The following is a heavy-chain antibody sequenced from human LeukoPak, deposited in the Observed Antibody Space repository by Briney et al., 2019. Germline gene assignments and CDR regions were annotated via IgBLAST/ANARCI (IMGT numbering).Heavy chain of an antibody. CDR1: GGTFSNYA. Sequence: PLASVKFSRKASGGTFSNYAISWVRQAPRQGLEWMGGIIPIFDTADNAQKFQGRLTITADESTSTAYMELGSLRAEDTAVYYCARDLLGSATSYSSGAWDYWGQGTLVTVSS. CDR2: IIPIFDTA. J-gene: IGHJ4*02. CDR3: ARDLLGSATSYSSGAWDY. V-gene: IGHV1-69*13. D-gene: IGHD3-9*01.